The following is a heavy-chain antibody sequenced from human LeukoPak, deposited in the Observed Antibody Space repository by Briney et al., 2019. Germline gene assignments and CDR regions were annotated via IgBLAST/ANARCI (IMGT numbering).Heavy chain of an antibody. CDR1: GGSISSYY. V-gene: IGHV4-59*01. D-gene: IGHD3-3*01. Sequence: SSETLSLTCTVSGGSISSYYWSWIRQPPGKGLEWIGYIYYSGSTNYNPSLKSRVTISVDTSQNQFSLKLSSVTAADTAVYYCVRGPFGVVTAFDYWGQGTLVTVSS. CDR2: IYYSGST. CDR3: VRGPFGVVTAFDY. J-gene: IGHJ4*02.